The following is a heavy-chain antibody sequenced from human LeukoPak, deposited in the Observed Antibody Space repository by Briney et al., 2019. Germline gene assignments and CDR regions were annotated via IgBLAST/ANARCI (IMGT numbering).Heavy chain of an antibody. CDR3: ARLANNQLLYHRPFDY. CDR2: IYYSGST. CDR1: GGSISSYY. V-gene: IGHV4-59*08. D-gene: IGHD2-2*02. Sequence: SETLSLTCTVSGGSISSYYWSWIRQPPGKGLEWIGYIYYSGSTNYNPSLKSRVTISVDTSKNQFSLKLSSVTAADTAVYYCARLANNQLLYHRPFDYWGQGTLVTVSS. J-gene: IGHJ4*02.